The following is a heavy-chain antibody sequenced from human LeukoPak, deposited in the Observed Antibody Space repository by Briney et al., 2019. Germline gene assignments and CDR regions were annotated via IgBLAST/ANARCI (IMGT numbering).Heavy chain of an antibody. J-gene: IGHJ3*02. CDR2: IKQDGSEK. CDR3: ARGGDSSSWLYDALDI. Sequence: GGSLRLSCAASGFTFSSYWMSWVRQAPGKGLEWEANIKQDGSEKYYVDSVKGRFTISRDNAKNSLYLQMNSLRAEDTAVYYCARGGDSSSWLYDALDIWGQGTMVTVSS. V-gene: IGHV3-7*01. CDR1: GFTFSSYW. D-gene: IGHD6-13*01.